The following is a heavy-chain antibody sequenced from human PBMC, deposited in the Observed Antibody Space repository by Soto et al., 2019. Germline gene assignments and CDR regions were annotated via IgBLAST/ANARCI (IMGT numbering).Heavy chain of an antibody. Sequence: QVQLQESGPGLVKPSETLSLTCTVSGGSISSYYWSWIRQPPGKGLEWIGYIYYSGSTNYNPSLKSGVTITXDTSKNQFSLKLSSVTAADTAVYYCARWYGGSLDYWGQGTLVTVSS. V-gene: IGHV4-59*01. D-gene: IGHD4-17*01. J-gene: IGHJ4*02. CDR1: GGSISSYY. CDR3: ARWYGGSLDY. CDR2: IYYSGST.